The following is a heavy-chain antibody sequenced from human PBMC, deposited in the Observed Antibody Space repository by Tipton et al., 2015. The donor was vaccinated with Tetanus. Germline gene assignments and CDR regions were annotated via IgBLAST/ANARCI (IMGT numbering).Heavy chain of an antibody. CDR3: ARADYRDSAFFLLDN. D-gene: IGHD3-3*02. V-gene: IGHV4-31*03. J-gene: IGHJ4*02. CDR1: GGSINTGDFL. Sequence: LRLSCTVSGGSINTGDFLWTWIRQHPRTGLEWIGYISNRGNSYSNPSLKGRVSLSVDKSASQFSPRLTSVTSADSAVYYCARADYRDSAFFLLDNWGPGILVTVSS. CDR2: ISNRGNS.